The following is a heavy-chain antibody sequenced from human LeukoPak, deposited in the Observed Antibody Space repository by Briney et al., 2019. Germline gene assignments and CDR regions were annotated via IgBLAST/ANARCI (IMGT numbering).Heavy chain of an antibody. V-gene: IGHV5-51*01. Sequence: GESLQISCQGSGYRFTSYWIGWVRPMPGKGLEWMGSIYPGDSDTRYSPSFQGQVTISADKSISTAYLQWSSLKASDTAMYYCARLNIVVVPAARANYYYYYMDVWGKGTTVTVSS. D-gene: IGHD2-2*01. CDR2: IYPGDSDT. CDR3: ARLNIVVVPAARANYYYYYMDV. CDR1: GYRFTSYW. J-gene: IGHJ6*03.